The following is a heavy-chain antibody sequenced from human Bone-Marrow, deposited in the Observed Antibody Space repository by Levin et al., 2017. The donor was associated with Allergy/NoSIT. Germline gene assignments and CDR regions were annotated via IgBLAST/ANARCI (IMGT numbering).Heavy chain of an antibody. V-gene: IGHV1-2*02. Sequence: ASVKVSCKASGYTFNDYYIYWVRQAPGQGLEWMGWINPNSGSRNYAQKFQGRVAMTRDMSTNTAYMEILSLRSDDTGVYYCARDGSYSGGDDEFWGQGTLVTVS. D-gene: IGHD2-15*01. CDR3: ARDGSYSGGDDEF. J-gene: IGHJ4*02. CDR2: INPNSGSR. CDR1: GYTFNDYY.